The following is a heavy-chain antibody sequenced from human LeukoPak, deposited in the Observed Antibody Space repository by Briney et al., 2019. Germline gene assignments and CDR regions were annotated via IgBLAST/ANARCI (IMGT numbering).Heavy chain of an antibody. CDR2: ISPSGAST. Sequence: PPASVKVSCKSFGYTFTSNYMHWVRQAPGQGPEWMGVISPSGASTTYAQTFQGRVTLTRDMSTSTDYLELSSLRSEDTAVYYCARDNSVRDEAWWFSPWGQGTLVTVSS. CDR3: ARDNSVRDEAWWFSP. J-gene: IGHJ5*02. CDR1: GYTFTSNY. V-gene: IGHV1-46*01. D-gene: IGHD5-24*01.